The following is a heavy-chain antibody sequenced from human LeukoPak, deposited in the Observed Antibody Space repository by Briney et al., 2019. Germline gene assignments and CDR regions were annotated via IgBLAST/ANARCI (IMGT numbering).Heavy chain of an antibody. D-gene: IGHD3-10*01. CDR3: ARDPYGGSGFYYYYGMDV. Sequence: GRSLRLSCAASGFTFSSYGMHWVRQAPGKGLEWVAVIWYDGSNKYYADSVKGRFTISRDNSKNTLYLQMNSLRAEDTAVYYCARDPYGGSGFYYYYGMDVWGQGTTVTVSS. J-gene: IGHJ6*02. CDR1: GFTFSSYG. CDR2: IWYDGSNK. V-gene: IGHV3-33*08.